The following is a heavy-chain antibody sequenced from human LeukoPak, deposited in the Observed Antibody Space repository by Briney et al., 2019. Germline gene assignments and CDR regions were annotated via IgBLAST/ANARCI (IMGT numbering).Heavy chain of an antibody. J-gene: IGHJ5*02. CDR1: GGSISSSTDY. V-gene: IGHV4-39*01. Sequence: SETLSLTCTVSGGSISSSTDYWGWLRQPPGKGLEWIANIYYSGSTYYNPSLKSRVTISVDTSKNQFSLKLSSVTAADTAVYYCARGDRFDPWGQGTLVTVSS. CDR3: ARGDRFDP. CDR2: IYYSGST. D-gene: IGHD3-10*01.